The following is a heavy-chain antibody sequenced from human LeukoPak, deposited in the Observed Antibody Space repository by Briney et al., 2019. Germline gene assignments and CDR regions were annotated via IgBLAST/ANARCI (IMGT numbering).Heavy chain of an antibody. Sequence: SETRSLTCTVSGGSISSYYWSWIRQPPGKGLEWIGYIYYSGSTNYNPSLKSRVTISVDTSKNQFSLKLSSVTAADTAVYYCAGELDYYYMDVWGKGTTVTVSS. CDR1: GGSISSYY. CDR2: IYYSGST. V-gene: IGHV4-59*01. J-gene: IGHJ6*03. CDR3: AGELDYYYMDV.